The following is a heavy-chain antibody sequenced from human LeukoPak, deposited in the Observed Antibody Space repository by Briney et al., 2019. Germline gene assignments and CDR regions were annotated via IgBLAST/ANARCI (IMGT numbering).Heavy chain of an antibody. J-gene: IGHJ6*02. D-gene: IGHD3-10*01. CDR1: GGSFSGYY. CDR2: INHSGST. Sequence: SETLSLTCAVYGGSFSGYYWSWIRQPPGKGLEWIGEINHSGSTNYNPSLKSRVTISVDTSKNQFSLKLSSVTAADTAVYYCARSVLLWFGESVYYYYGMDVWGQGTTVTVSS. CDR3: ARSVLLWFGESVYYYYGMDV. V-gene: IGHV4-34*01.